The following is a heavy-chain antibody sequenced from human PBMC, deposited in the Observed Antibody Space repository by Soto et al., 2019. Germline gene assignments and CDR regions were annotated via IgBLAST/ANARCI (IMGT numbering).Heavy chain of an antibody. CDR1: GYTFSTSG. Sequence: QVQLVQSGAEVKKPGASVKVSCKASGYTFSTSGISWVRQAPGQGLEWMGWIGGYNSNTIYTQKLQGRVTMTTETSTNTAYIELRSLRSDETAVYYCAKTPHYDSSGYYSWFDLWGQGTLVTVSS. CDR2: IGGYNSNT. V-gene: IGHV1-18*01. J-gene: IGHJ5*02. D-gene: IGHD3-22*01. CDR3: AKTPHYDSSGYYSWFDL.